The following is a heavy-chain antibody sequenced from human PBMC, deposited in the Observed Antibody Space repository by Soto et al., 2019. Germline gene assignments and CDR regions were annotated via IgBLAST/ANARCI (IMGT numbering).Heavy chain of an antibody. Sequence: GGSLRLSCAASGFTFSTWWMHWVRHAPGKGLVWVSRIKGDGSHTDYADSVKGRFTISRDNAKNTVYLQMNSLRAEDTAVYYCAKDLHIACFDYWGQGTLVTVSS. CDR2: IKGDGSHT. V-gene: IGHV3-74*01. J-gene: IGHJ4*02. CDR3: AKDLHIACFDY. CDR1: GFTFSTWW. D-gene: IGHD5-12*01.